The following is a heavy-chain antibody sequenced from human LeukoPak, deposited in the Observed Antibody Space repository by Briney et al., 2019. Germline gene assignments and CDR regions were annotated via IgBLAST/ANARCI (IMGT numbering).Heavy chain of an antibody. J-gene: IGHJ3*02. D-gene: IGHD3-9*01. CDR3: VTTYDILTGARAGI. CDR1: GVTFSSYS. Sequence: GGSLRLSCAASGVTFSSYSMNWVRQAPGKGLEWVSSISSSSSYIYYADSVKGRFTISRDNAKNSLYLQMNSLRAEDTAVYYCVTTYDILTGARAGIWGQGTMVTVSS. V-gene: IGHV3-21*01. CDR2: ISSSSSYI.